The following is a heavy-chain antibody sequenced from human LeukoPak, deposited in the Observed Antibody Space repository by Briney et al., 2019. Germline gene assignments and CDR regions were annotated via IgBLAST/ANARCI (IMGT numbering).Heavy chain of an antibody. CDR1: GGSFSGYY. CDR2: INHSGST. J-gene: IGHJ4*02. CDR3: ARGGYGDYDGYYFDY. Sequence: NSSETLSLTCAVYGGSFSGYYWSWIRQPPGRGLEWIGEINHSGSTNYNPSLKSRVTISVDTSKNQFSLKLSSVTAADTAVYYCARGGYGDYDGYYFDYWGQGTLVTVSS. V-gene: IGHV4-34*01. D-gene: IGHD4-17*01.